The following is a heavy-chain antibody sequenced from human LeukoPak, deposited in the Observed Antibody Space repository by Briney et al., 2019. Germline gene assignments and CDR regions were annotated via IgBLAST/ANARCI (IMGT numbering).Heavy chain of an antibody. CDR3: VKSDYDILTPYHN. J-gene: IGHJ4*02. Sequence: QPGGSLRLSCAASGFTFSTYVMTWVRQAQGKGLEWVSGITASGGSTWYADSVKGRFAISRDNSKNTLYLQMTSLRAEDTAIYYCVKSDYDILTPYHNWGQGTLVTVSS. V-gene: IGHV3-23*01. D-gene: IGHD3-9*01. CDR2: ITASGGST. CDR1: GFTFSTYV.